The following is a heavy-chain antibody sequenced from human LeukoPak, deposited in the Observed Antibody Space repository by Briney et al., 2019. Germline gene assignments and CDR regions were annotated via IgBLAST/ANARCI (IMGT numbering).Heavy chain of an antibody. V-gene: IGHV3-23*01. Sequence: PGGSLRLSCAASGFTFSSYGMSWVRQAPGKGLEWVSAIVGSGYTTYYADSVKGRFTVSRDNSKNALYLQMNSLRAEDTAVYYCATSKDWGQGTLVTVSS. J-gene: IGHJ4*02. CDR2: IVGSGYTT. CDR3: ATSKD. CDR1: GFTFSSYG.